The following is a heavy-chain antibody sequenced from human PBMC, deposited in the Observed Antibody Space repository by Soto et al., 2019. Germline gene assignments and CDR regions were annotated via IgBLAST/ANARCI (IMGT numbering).Heavy chain of an antibody. CDR2: MSPNSGAT. V-gene: IGHV1-8*01. CDR1: GYTFTSYD. Sequence: QVQLVQSGAEVTKPGASVKVSCKASGYTFTSYDINWVRQATGQGLEWMGWMSPNSGATGYAQKFQGRVTMTWDTSISTVYMELSNLRSEDTAIYYCARGVDNGVDVWGQGSTVTVSS. J-gene: IGHJ6*02. D-gene: IGHD2-8*01. CDR3: ARGVDNGVDV.